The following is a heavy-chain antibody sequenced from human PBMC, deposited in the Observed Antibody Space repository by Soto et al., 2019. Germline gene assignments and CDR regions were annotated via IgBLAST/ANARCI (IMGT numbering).Heavy chain of an antibody. CDR2: ITSSSRYI. V-gene: IGHV3-21*01. CDR3: ARDPGVSSGWDVDY. J-gene: IGHJ4*02. D-gene: IGHD6-19*01. Sequence: GGSLRLSCAASGFSFTRYGMHGVRQAPGKGLEWVSSITSSSRYINYADSVKCRFTISRDNAKTSLYLQMNSLRAEDTAVYYCARDPGVSSGWDVDYWGQGTLVTVSS. CDR1: GFSFTRYG.